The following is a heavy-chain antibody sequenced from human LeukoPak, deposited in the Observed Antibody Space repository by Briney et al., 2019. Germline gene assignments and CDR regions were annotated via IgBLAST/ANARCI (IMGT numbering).Heavy chain of an antibody. D-gene: IGHD1-1*01. CDR2: ISTSGANT. Sequence: GGSLRLSRAGSGFIFSSYALSWVRQAPGKGLEWVSAISTSGANTYYADSVRGRFTISRDNSKNTLYLQMNTLRAEDTAAYYCATTKEARRYFDYWGQGTLVTVSS. V-gene: IGHV3-23*01. CDR1: GFIFSSYA. J-gene: IGHJ4*02. CDR3: ATTKEARRYFDY.